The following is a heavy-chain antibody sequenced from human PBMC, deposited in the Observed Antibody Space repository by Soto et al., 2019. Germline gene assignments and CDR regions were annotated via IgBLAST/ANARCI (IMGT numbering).Heavy chain of an antibody. CDR1: GFTFSSYS. D-gene: IGHD3-10*01. Sequence: GGSLRLSCAASGFTFSSYSMNWVRQAPGKGLEWVSSISSSSSYIYYADSAKGRFTISRDNAKNSLYLQMNSLRAEDTAVYYCARPVYGSGSYYWYFDYWGQGTLVTVSS. CDR2: ISSSSSYI. CDR3: ARPVYGSGSYYWYFDY. V-gene: IGHV3-21*01. J-gene: IGHJ4*02.